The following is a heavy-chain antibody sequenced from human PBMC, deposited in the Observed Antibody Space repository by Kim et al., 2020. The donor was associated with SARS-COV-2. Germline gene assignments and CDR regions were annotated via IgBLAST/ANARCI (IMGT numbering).Heavy chain of an antibody. CDR1: GFTFSSYA. D-gene: IGHD6-19*01. CDR2: ISGSGGST. V-gene: IGHV3-23*01. Sequence: GGSLRLSCAASGFTFSSYAMSWVRQAPGKGLEWVSAISGSGGSTYYADSVKGRFTISRDNSKNTLYLQMNSLRAEDTAVYYCAKVPGIAVAEIEAYFDYWGQGTLVTVSS. CDR3: AKVPGIAVAEIEAYFDY. J-gene: IGHJ4*02.